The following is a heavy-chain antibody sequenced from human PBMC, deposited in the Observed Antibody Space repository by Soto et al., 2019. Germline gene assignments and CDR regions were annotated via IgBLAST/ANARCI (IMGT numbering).Heavy chain of an antibody. D-gene: IGHD1-26*01. V-gene: IGHV3-49*04. CDR1: GFTLGDYA. J-gene: IGHJ6*02. CDR2: IRSKAYGGTT. CDR3: TRSKSTGSPMWGDYYYYGMDV. Sequence: HPGGSLRLSCTASGFTLGDYAMSWVRQAPGKGLEWVGFIRSKAYGGTTEYAASVKGRFTISRDDSKSIAYLQMNSLKTEDTAVYYCTRSKSTGSPMWGDYYYYGMDVWGQGTTVTVSS.